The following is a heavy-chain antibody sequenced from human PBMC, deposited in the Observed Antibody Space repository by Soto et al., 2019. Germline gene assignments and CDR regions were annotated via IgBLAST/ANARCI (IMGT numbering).Heavy chain of an antibody. CDR1: GYTFPNYG. D-gene: IGHD3-10*01. J-gene: IGHJ4*02. Sequence: QVQLVQSGAEVKKPGASVKVSCKASGYTFPNYGITWVRQAPGQGLEWMGWISAYKTNIKYAQKFQGRVTLTTDTSTSTAYMELRSLRSDDTAIYYCVRDLDGSGAYYTDFWGQGTLVTVS. CDR3: VRDLDGSGAYYTDF. V-gene: IGHV1-18*01. CDR2: ISAYKTNI.